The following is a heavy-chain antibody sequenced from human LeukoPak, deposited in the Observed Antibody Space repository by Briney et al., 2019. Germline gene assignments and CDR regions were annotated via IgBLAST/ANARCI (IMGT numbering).Heavy chain of an antibody. CDR1: GGSISDSY. J-gene: IGHJ5*02. Sequence: SETLSLTCTVSGGSISDSYWSWIRQPPGKGLEWIAYIHYSRSANYNPSLKSRVTISIDTSKNQFSLRLSSVTAADTAVYYCARHRGCSGGTCKNWFDPWGQGTLVTVSS. CDR3: ARHRGCSGGTCKNWFDP. D-gene: IGHD2-15*01. V-gene: IGHV4-59*01. CDR2: IHYSRSA.